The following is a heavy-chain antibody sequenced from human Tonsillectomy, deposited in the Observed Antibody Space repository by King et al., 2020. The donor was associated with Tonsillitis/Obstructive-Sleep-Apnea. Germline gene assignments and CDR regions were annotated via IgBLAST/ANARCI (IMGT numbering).Heavy chain of an antibody. Sequence: VQLVESGGGLVQPGRSLRLSCAASGFIFDDYAMHWVRQAPGKGLEWVSGISWNSGSIGYADSVKGRFTISRDNAKNSLNLQMNSLTTEDTALYYCVKDGGGSSWYGGWFDPWGQGTLVTVSS. J-gene: IGHJ5*02. CDR1: GFIFDDYA. V-gene: IGHV3-9*01. CDR3: VKDGGGSSWYGGWFDP. CDR2: ISWNSGSI. D-gene: IGHD6-13*01.